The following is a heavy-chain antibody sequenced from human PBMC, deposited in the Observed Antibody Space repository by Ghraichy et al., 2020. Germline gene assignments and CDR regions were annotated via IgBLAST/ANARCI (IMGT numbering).Heavy chain of an antibody. CDR2: IIPIFGTA. CDR3: ARGGTGVIVPAAMYYYYYGMDV. CDR1: GGTFSSYA. D-gene: IGHD2-2*01. V-gene: IGHV1-69*13. J-gene: IGHJ6*02. Sequence: SVKVSCKASGGTFSSYAISWVRQAPGQGLEWMGGIIPIFGTANYAQKFQGRVTITADESTSTAYMELSSLRSEDTAVYYCARGGTGVIVPAAMYYYYYGMDVWGQGTTVTVSS.